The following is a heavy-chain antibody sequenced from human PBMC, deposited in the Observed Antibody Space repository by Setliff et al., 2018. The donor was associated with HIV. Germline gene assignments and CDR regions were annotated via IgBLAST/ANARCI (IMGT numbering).Heavy chain of an antibody. CDR2: IIPVFGTA. CDR1: GGTFSSYA. D-gene: IGHD1-26*01. V-gene: IGHV1-69*06. Sequence: SVKVSCKASGGTFSSYAISWVRQAPGQGLEWMGRIIPVFGTANYAQKFQGRVTIIADKSTSTAYMELSSLRSEDTAVYYCAREDGSYDGGRGAFEIWGRGTMVTVS. J-gene: IGHJ3*02. CDR3: AREDGSYDGGRGAFEI.